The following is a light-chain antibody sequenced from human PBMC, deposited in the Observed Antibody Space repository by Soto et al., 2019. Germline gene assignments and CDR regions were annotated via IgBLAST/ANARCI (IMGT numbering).Light chain of an antibody. Sequence: SALAQPPSASGSPGQSVTISCTGTSSDVGAYNYVSWYQQHPGKAPKLIIFDVSQRPSGVPDRFSGSKSGNTASLTVSGLQAEDEAVYYCNSFAGSAHVVFGGGTQLTVL. CDR1: SSDVGAYNY. V-gene: IGLV2-8*01. CDR3: NSFAGSAHVV. CDR2: DVS. J-gene: IGLJ2*01.